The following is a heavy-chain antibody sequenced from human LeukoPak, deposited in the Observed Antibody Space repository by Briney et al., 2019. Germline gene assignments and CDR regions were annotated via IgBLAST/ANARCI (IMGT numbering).Heavy chain of an antibody. J-gene: IGHJ3*02. CDR1: GYTFTNYG. Sequence: ASVKVSCKAYGYTFTNYGISWVRQAPGQGLEWMGWISARDGRRNFAQNVQGRVAMTRDTSTSTVYMELTSLTSDDTAMYYYARDYYDIVGSEYDTFTIWGQGTMVTVSS. CDR2: ISARDGRR. V-gene: IGHV1-18*01. D-gene: IGHD3-16*01. CDR3: ARDYYDIVGSEYDTFTI.